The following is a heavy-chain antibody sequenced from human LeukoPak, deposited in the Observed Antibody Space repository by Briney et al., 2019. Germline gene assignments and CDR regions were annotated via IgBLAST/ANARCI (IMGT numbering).Heavy chain of an antibody. D-gene: IGHD1-14*01. J-gene: IGHJ4*02. CDR2: IYYSGST. CDR1: GDSISNYY. CDR3: ARENRGAFGY. Sequence: PSETLSLTCTVSGDSISNYYWSWIRQPPGKGLEWIGYIYYSGSTNYNPSLKSRVTMSVDTSENQFSLRLSSVTAADTAVYYCARENRGAFGYWGQGTLVTVSS. V-gene: IGHV4-59*01.